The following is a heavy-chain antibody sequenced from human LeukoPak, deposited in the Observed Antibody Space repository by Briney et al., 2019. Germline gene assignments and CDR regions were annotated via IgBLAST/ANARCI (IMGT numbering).Heavy chain of an antibody. Sequence: ASVKVSCKASGGTFSSYALSWVRQARGQGLEWTGGIIPIFGTANYAQKLQGRVTITADESTSTAYMELNSLRSEDTAVYYCARGDNSGYYPYYFDYWGQGTLVTVSS. CDR3: ARGDNSGYYPYYFDY. D-gene: IGHD3-22*01. CDR1: GGTFSSYA. J-gene: IGHJ4*02. V-gene: IGHV1-69*13. CDR2: IIPIFGTA.